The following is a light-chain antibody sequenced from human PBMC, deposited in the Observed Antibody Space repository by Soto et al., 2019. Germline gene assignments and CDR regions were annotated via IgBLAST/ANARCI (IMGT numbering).Light chain of an antibody. CDR2: EGT. J-gene: IGLJ1*01. Sequence: QSALTQPASVSGSPGQSITISCTGTSSDVGNYNLVSWYQQHPGKAPKLMIYEGTKRPSGVSNRFSGSKSGNTASLTISGLQAEDEADYYCCSYAGSSFYVFGPGTKVTVL. V-gene: IGLV2-23*01. CDR3: CSYAGSSFYV. CDR1: SSDVGNYNL.